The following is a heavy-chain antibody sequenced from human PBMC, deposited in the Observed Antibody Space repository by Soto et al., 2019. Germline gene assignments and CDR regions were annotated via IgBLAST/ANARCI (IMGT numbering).Heavy chain of an antibody. V-gene: IGHV4-59*08. Sequence: SETLSLTCTVSGGSIGTYYWSWIRQPPGKGLEWIGYIYYSGNTNYNPSLKRRVSISVDTSKNQFSLKLSSVTAADTAVYYCARQRSVVVTPWWIDPWGQGTLVSVSS. CDR1: GGSIGTYY. D-gene: IGHD2-15*01. CDR3: ARQRSVVVTPWWIDP. J-gene: IGHJ5*02. CDR2: IYYSGNT.